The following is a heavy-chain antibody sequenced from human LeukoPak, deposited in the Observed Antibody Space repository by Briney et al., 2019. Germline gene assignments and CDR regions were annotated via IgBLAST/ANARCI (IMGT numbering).Heavy chain of an antibody. CDR3: ARARYVNSFYAFDI. D-gene: IGHD3-9*01. V-gene: IGHV4-59*01. CDR2: LSKSGNT. CDR1: GGSISSYY. J-gene: IGHJ3*02. Sequence: SETLSLTCTVSGGSISSYYWSWIRLPPGKGLEWIGYLSKSGNTNYSPSLKSRVTIFGDTSKNQFFLKLSSVTAADTAVYYCARARYVNSFYAFDIWGQGTLVTVSS.